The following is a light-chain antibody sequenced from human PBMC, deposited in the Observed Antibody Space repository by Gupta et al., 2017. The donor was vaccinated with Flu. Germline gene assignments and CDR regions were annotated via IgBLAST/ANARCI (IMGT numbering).Light chain of an antibody. CDR1: QSVSSN. V-gene: IGKV3-15*01. CDR3: QQDNNWPPIT. CDR2: GAS. J-gene: IGKJ5*01. Sequence: EIVMTQSPATLSVSPGERATLSCRASQSVSSNLAWYQQKPCQAPRLLIYGASTRATGIPARFSGSWSGTEFTLTISSRQSEDFAVYYFQQDNNWPPITFGQGTRMEIK.